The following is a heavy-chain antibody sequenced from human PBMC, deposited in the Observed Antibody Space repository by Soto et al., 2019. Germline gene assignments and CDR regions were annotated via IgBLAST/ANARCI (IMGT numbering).Heavy chain of an antibody. J-gene: IGHJ5*02. CDR3: ARGGNYDTLTGYPTYNWFDP. D-gene: IGHD3-9*01. CDR2: ISSSGSTI. Sequence: GGSLRLSCAASGFTFSDYYMSWIRQAPGKGLEWVSYISSSGSTIYYADSVKGRFTISRDNAKNSLYLQMNSLRAEDTAVYYCARGGNYDTLTGYPTYNWFDPWGQGTLVTVSS. CDR1: GFTFSDYY. V-gene: IGHV3-11*01.